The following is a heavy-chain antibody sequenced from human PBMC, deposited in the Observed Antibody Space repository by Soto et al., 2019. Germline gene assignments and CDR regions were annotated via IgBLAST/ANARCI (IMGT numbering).Heavy chain of an antibody. J-gene: IGHJ4*02. CDR2: INHSGST. CDR3: ARAPGYSSSGPYYFDY. V-gene: IGHV4-34*01. Sequence: QVQLQQWGAGLLKPSETLSLTCAVYGGSFSGYYWSWIRQPPGKGLEWIGEINHSGSTNYNPSLKSRVTISVDTSKNQFSLKLSSVTAADTAVYYCARAPGYSSSGPYYFDYWGQGTLVTVSS. CDR1: GGSFSGYY. D-gene: IGHD6-13*01.